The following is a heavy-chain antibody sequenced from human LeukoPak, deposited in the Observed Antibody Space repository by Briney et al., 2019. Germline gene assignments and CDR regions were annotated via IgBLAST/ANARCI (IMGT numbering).Heavy chain of an antibody. V-gene: IGHV4-4*07. CDR3: ARDVVAARGSFDY. Sequence: PSETLSLTCTVSGGSISSYYWSWIRQPAGKGLGWIGHIYTSGSTNYNPSLKSRVTMSVDMSKNQFSLKLRSVTAADTAVYYCARDVVAARGSFDYWGQGTLVTVSS. D-gene: IGHD2-2*01. J-gene: IGHJ4*02. CDR1: GGSISSYY. CDR2: IYTSGST.